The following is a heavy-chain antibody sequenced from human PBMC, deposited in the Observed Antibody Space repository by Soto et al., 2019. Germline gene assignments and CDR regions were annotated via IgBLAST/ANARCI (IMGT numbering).Heavy chain of an antibody. CDR3: ARGRHCSGGSCFWFDP. V-gene: IGHV1-3*01. CDR1: GDTFTNYA. D-gene: IGHD2-15*01. Sequence: ASVKVSCKASGDTFTNYAVHWVRQAPGQRLEWMGWINAGNAYTKYSQKFQGGVTITRDTSASTAYMELSSLRSEDTAVYCCARGRHCSGGSCFWFDPWGQGTLVTVS. CDR2: INAGNAYT. J-gene: IGHJ5*02.